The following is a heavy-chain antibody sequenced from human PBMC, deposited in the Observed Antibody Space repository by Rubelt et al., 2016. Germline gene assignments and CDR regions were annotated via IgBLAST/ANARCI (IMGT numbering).Heavy chain of an antibody. V-gene: IGHV4-39*07. CDR3: ARGNVVGILDGFEI. CDR1: SGSVSSADHY. CDR2: VYYGGST. J-gene: IGHJ3*02. Sequence: QLQLQESGPELVKPSETLSLTCTVSSGSVSSADHYWGWIRQPPGKGLEWIASVYYGGSTYYNPSLKSRVTISVDTSKNQFSVKLSSVTAADTAVYYCARGNVVGILDGFEIWGQGTTVTVSS. D-gene: IGHD2-21*01.